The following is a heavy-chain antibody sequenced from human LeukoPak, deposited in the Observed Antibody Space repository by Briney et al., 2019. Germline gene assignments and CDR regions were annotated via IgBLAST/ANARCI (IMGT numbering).Heavy chain of an antibody. CDR3: AKTMTDDYYYGMDV. V-gene: IGHV3-43*02. Sequence: GGSLRLSCAASGFTFDDYAIHWVRQAPGKGLECVSLISGAGGSTYYVDSVKGRFTISRDNSKNSLYLQMNSLRTEDTALYYCAKTMTDDYYYGMDVWGQGTTVTVSS. J-gene: IGHJ6*02. D-gene: IGHD3-3*01. CDR2: ISGAGGST. CDR1: GFTFDDYA.